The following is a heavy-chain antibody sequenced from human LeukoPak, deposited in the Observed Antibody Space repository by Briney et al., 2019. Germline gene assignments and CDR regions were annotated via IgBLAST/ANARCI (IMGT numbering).Heavy chain of an antibody. CDR1: GGSFSGYY. J-gene: IGHJ3*02. Sequence: KPSETLSLTCAVYGGSFSGYYWSWIRQPPGKGLEWIGEINHSGSTNYNPSLKSRVTISVDTSKNQFSLKLSSVTAADTAVYYCARGLRGYSSPLRAAFDIWGQGTMVTVSS. CDR3: ARGLRGYSSPLRAAFDI. CDR2: INHSGST. V-gene: IGHV4-34*01. D-gene: IGHD6-13*01.